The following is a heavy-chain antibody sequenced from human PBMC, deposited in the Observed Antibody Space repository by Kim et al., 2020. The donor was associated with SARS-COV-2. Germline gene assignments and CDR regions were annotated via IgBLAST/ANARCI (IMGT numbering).Heavy chain of an antibody. CDR1: GYTFPNHA. D-gene: IGHD1-7*01. CDR3: ARATGITGNTNFDY. V-gene: IGHV7-4-1*02. CDR2: INTNTGNP. Sequence: ASVKVSCKASGYTFPNHAINWVRQAPGQGLERMGWINTNTGNPTYAQGFTGRFVFSLDASVTTAYLQISSLKAEDSAVYYCARATGITGNTNFDYWGQGTLVTVYS. J-gene: IGHJ4*02.